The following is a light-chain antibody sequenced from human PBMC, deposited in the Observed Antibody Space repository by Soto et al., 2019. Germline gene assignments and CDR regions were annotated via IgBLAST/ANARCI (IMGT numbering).Light chain of an antibody. Sequence: DIQMTQSPSTLSASVGDRVTITCRASQSISSWLAWYQQKPGKAPKLLIYKASSLESGVPSRFSGSGSGTEFTLTISGLQPDDFATYYCQQYNSYVTFGQGTKVDI. CDR1: QSISSW. J-gene: IGKJ1*01. V-gene: IGKV1-5*03. CDR3: QQYNSYVT. CDR2: KAS.